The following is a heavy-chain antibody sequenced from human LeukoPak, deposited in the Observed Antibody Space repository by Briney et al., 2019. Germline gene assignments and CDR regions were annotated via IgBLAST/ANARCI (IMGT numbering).Heavy chain of an antibody. D-gene: IGHD2-21*02. Sequence: KPSETLSLTCAVYGRSLSGYYWTWIRQPPGKGLEWVGEINHSGSTNYNPSLKSRVTISVDTSKNQFSLKLSSVTAADTAVYYCARGRRGIGGDLIYGMDVWGKGTTVTVSS. CDR1: GRSLSGYY. CDR2: INHSGST. CDR3: ARGRRGIGGDLIYGMDV. V-gene: IGHV4-34*01. J-gene: IGHJ6*04.